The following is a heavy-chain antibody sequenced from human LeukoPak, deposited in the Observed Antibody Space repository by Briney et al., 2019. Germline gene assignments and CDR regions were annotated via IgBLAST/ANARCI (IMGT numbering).Heavy chain of an antibody. V-gene: IGHV1-69*05. CDR3: ANHPHYDYVWGSSS. D-gene: IGHD3-16*01. CDR2: IIPIFGTA. CDR1: GGTFSSYA. J-gene: IGHJ3*01. Sequence: SVKVSCKASGGTFSSYAISWVRQAPGQGLEWMGGIIPIFGTANYAQKFQGRVTITTDESTSTAYMELSSLRSEDTAVYYCANHPHYDYVWGSSSWGQGTMVTVSS.